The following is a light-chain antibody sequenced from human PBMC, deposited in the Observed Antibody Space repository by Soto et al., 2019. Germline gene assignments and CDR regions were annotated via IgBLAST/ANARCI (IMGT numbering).Light chain of an antibody. CDR2: AAS. V-gene: IGKV1-39*01. J-gene: IGKJ1*01. CDR1: QSISRY. Sequence: DIQMTQSPSSLSASVGDRVTITCRASQSISRYLNWDQQKPGKASKLLIYAASSLQSGVPSESCGSGSGTDFTLTIGSLQPEDFATYFVQQSYSAPRTSGQGTKV. CDR3: QQSYSAPRT.